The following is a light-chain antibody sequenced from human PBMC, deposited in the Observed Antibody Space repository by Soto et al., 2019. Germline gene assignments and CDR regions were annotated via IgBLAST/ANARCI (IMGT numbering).Light chain of an antibody. Sequence: IQMTQSPSSVSASVGDRVTITCRASPGISSWLAWYQQKPGKAPNLLIHTASSLQSGVPSRFSGSGSGTDVTLTISSLQPEDCATYYCQQANSFPLTFGGGTKVEIK. CDR3: QQANSFPLT. V-gene: IGKV1-12*01. CDR1: PGISSW. CDR2: TAS. J-gene: IGKJ4*01.